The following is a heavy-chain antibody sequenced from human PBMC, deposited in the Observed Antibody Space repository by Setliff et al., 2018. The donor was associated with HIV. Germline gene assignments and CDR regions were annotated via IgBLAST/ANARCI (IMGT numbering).Heavy chain of an antibody. CDR2: INRSGST. D-gene: IGHD3-22*01. J-gene: IGHJ4*02. V-gene: IGHV4-34*01. CDR3: ARGGGYDRSGYYPFDY. CDR1: GGSLSGYH. Sequence: PSETLSLTCAVYGGSLSGYHWSWIRQSPEKGLEWIGEINRSGSTNYNPSLKSRVTMSVDTSKNQFSLKLSSVTAADTAVYYCARGGGYDRSGYYPFDYWGQGTPVTVSS.